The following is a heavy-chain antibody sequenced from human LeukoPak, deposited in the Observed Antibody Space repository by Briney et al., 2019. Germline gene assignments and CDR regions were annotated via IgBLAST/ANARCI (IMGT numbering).Heavy chain of an antibody. CDR3: ARGALYFDY. Sequence: SETLSLTCTVSGGSISSYYWSWIRQPPGKGLEWIGYIYYSGSTNYDPSLKSRVTISVDTSKNQFSLKLSSVTAADTAVYYCARGALYFDYWGQGTLVTVSS. CDR1: GGSISSYY. CDR2: IYYSGST. J-gene: IGHJ4*02. V-gene: IGHV4-59*01.